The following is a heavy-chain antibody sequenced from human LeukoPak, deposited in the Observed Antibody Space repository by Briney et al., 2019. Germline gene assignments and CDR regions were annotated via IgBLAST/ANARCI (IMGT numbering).Heavy chain of an antibody. CDR3: ARDLPGGSGPSYYMDV. CDR1: GGSIKTGGYS. J-gene: IGHJ6*03. V-gene: IGHV4-61*02. D-gene: IGHD3-16*01. CDR2: IYTSGST. Sequence: SQTLSLTCTVSGGSIKTGGYSWSWIRQPAGKGLEWIGRIYTSGSTDYNPSLKSRVTMSVDTSKNQFSLKLSSVTAADTAVYYCARDLPGGSGPSYYMDVWGKGTTVTVSS.